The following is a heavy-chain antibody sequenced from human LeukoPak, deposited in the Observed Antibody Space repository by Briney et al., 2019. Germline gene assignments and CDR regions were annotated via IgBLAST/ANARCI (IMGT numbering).Heavy chain of an antibody. CDR1: GYTFTGYY. J-gene: IGHJ4*02. Sequence: ASVKVSCKASGYTFTGYYMHWVRQAPGQGLEWMGWINPNSGGTNYAQKFQGRVTMTRDTSISTAYMELSRLRSDDTAVYYCARVLRLGELSLYERHNGFDYWGQGTLVTVSS. V-gene: IGHV1-2*02. CDR3: ARVLRLGELSLYERHNGFDY. CDR2: INPNSGGT. D-gene: IGHD3-16*02.